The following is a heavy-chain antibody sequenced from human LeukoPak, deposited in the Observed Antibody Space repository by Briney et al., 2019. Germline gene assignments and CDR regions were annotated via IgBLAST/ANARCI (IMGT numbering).Heavy chain of an antibody. J-gene: IGHJ6*02. CDR3: ATDPGEIVPAAKGPRGDYCYGMDV. Sequence: ASVKVSCKVSGYTLTELSMHWVRQAPGKGLEWMGGFDPEDGETIYAQKFQGRVTMTEDTSTDTAYMELNSLRSDDTAVYYCATDPGEIVPAAKGPRGDYCYGMDVWGQGTTVTVSS. CDR1: GYTLTELS. D-gene: IGHD2-2*01. CDR2: FDPEDGET. V-gene: IGHV1-24*01.